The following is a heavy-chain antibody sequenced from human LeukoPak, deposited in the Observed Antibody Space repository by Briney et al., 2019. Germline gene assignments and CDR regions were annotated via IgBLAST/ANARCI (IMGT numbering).Heavy chain of an antibody. CDR1: GFTFSSYA. D-gene: IGHD5-18*01. J-gene: IGHJ4*02. CDR2: ISGSGGST. Sequence: GGSLRLSCAASGFTFSSYAMSWVRQAPGKGLEWVSAISGSGGSTYYADSVKGRFTISRDNSKNTLYLQMNSLRAEDTAVYYCPNLGIQLWLRFFDYRGQGTMVTVSS. V-gene: IGHV3-23*01. CDR3: PNLGIQLWLRFFDY.